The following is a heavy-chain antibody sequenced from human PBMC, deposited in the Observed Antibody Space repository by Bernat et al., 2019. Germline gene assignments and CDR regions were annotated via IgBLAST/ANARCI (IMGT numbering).Heavy chain of an antibody. CDR3: VRTLDGARFEEYSDY. J-gene: IGHJ4*02. Sequence: EVQLLESGGQLVQPGRSLRLSCAASGFTFKNYAMSWVRQAPGRGLQWVSVVRDSGTERYHADSVKGRFTISRDNSKNTVYLDMNSLRVEDTAMYFCVRTLDGARFEEYSDYWGQGTLVTVSS. CDR1: GFTFKNYA. V-gene: IGHV3-23*01. D-gene: IGHD3-10*01. CDR2: VRDSGTER.